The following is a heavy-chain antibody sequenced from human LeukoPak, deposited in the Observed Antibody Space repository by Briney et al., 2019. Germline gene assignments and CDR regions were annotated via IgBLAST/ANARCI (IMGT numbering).Heavy chain of an antibody. CDR1: GFMFSRHA. V-gene: IGHV3-30-3*01. CDR3: ARDLNYDILTGPNGGMDV. CDR2: ISYDGSNK. Sequence: GGSLRLSCVASGFMFSRHAMHWVRQAPGKGLEWVAVISYDGSNKYDADSVKGRFTISRDNSKNMLYLQMNSLRAEDTAVYYCARDLNYDILTGPNGGMDVWGQGTTVTVSS. D-gene: IGHD3-9*01. J-gene: IGHJ6*02.